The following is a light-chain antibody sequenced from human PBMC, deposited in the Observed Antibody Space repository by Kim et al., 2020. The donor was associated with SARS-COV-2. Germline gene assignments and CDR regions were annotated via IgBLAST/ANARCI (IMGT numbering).Light chain of an antibody. CDR2: GAS. Sequence: EIVMTQSPATLSVSPGERATLSCRASRSVSSHLAWYQQKPGQGTRLLIYGASTRATGVPDRFSGSGSGTDFTLTISSLHSEDFAVYYCQHYVNWPLTFGGGTKVDIK. J-gene: IGKJ4*01. CDR1: RSVSSH. CDR3: QHYVNWPLT. V-gene: IGKV3-15*01.